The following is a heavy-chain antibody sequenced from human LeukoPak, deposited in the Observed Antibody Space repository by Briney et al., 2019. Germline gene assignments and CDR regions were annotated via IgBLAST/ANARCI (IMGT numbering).Heavy chain of an antibody. V-gene: IGHV3-7*01. CDR3: ARVPYPTVTLDV. Sequence: GGSLRLSCAASGFTFSSSWMTWVRQAPGKGPEWLANINQDESTKNYVDSVKGRFTISRDNAKNSLYLQMNSLRAEDTAVYYCARVPYPTVTLDVWGKGTTVTVSS. CDR1: GFTFSSSW. J-gene: IGHJ6*04. D-gene: IGHD4-17*01. CDR2: INQDESTK.